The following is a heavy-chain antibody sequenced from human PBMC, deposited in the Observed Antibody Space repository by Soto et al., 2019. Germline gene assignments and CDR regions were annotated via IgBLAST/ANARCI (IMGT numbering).Heavy chain of an antibody. V-gene: IGHV1-46*01. CDR2: INPSSGST. Sequence: ASVKVSCKASGYPFTSYYVHWVRQAPGQELEWMGFINPSSGSTSYAQKFQGRVTMTRDTSTSTVYMEVSSLRSEDTAVYYCAREMYTTRGSPFDYWGQRTLVTVSS. CDR3: AREMYTTRGSPFDY. J-gene: IGHJ4*02. CDR1: GYPFTSYY. D-gene: IGHD3-16*01.